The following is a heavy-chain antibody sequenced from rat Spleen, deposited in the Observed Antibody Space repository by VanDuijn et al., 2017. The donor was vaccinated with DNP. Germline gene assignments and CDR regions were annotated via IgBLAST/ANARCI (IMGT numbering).Heavy chain of an antibody. CDR1: GFSLTSYG. J-gene: IGHJ2*01. D-gene: IGHD2-6*01. CDR2: IWSGGST. V-gene: IGHV2-15*01. CDR3: ARDGTY. Sequence: QVQLKESGPGLVQPSQTLSLTCTVSGFSLTSYGVSWVHQPPGKGLEWMGAIWSGGSTAYSSALKSRLSISRDTSRSQVFLKMNSLQTEDTAIYFCARDGTYWGQGVMVTVSS.